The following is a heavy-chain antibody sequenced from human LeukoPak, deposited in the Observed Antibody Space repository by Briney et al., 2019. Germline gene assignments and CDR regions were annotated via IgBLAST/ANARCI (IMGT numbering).Heavy chain of an antibody. J-gene: IGHJ4*02. CDR2: ISYDGSNK. D-gene: IGHD3-22*01. CDR1: GFTFSSYA. CDR3: ARDLADLNYDSSGIGCGY. V-gene: IGHV3-30-3*01. Sequence: GGSLRLSCAASGFTFSSYAMHWVRQAPGKGLGWVAVISYDGSNKYYADSVKGRFTISRDNSKNTLYLQMNSLRAEDTAVYYCARDLADLNYDSSGIGCGYWGQGTLVTVSS.